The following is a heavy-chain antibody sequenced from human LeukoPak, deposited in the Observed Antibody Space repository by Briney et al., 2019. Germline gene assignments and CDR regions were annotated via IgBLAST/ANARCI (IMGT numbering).Heavy chain of an antibody. D-gene: IGHD5-18*01. V-gene: IGHV3-53*01. CDR2: IYSGGST. J-gene: IGHJ4*02. CDR1: GFTVSSNY. Sequence: GGSLRLSCAASGFTVSSNYMSWVRQAPGKGLKWVSVIYSGGSTYYADSVKGRFTISRDNSKNTLFLQMNSLRAEDTAVYYCARVPYSYGYWYFDYWGQGTLVTVSS. CDR3: ARVPYSYGYWYFDY.